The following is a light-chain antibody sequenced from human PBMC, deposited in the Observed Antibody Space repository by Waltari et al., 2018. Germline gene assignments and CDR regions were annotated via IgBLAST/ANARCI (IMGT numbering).Light chain of an antibody. J-gene: IGKJ5*01. CDR2: ATS. Sequence: DILLTQSPSSVSASVGDRVTISCRASQNIDTGLAWYQQKPGKAPKLLIYATSSVQSGVPSRFSGTGSETEFTLSISSLQPDDFATYCCQQASSFLLTFGQGTRLEI. V-gene: IGKV1-12*01. CDR3: QQASSFLLT. CDR1: QNIDTG.